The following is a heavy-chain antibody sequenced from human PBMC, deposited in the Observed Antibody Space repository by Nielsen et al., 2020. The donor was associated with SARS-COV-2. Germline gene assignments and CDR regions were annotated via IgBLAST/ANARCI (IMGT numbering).Heavy chain of an antibody. CDR3: ARVDINWFDP. V-gene: IGHV4-39*07. CDR2: ISYSGRT. D-gene: IGHD3/OR15-3a*01. J-gene: IGHJ5*02. Sequence: PGKGLEWIGSISYSGRTSSPPSLKILFPISVDTSKNQFSLKLSSVTAADTAAYYCARVDINWFDPWGQGTLVTVSS.